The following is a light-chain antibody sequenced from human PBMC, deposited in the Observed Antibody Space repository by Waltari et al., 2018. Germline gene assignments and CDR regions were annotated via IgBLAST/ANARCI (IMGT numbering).Light chain of an antibody. Sequence: QLVLTQSPSASVSLGASVKLTCTLSSGHSTYAIAWHQQQPEKGPRYLMKLNSDGSHSKGDGIPDRFSGSSSGTERYLTISSLQSDDEADYDCQTWVTGIRVVFGGGTKLTVL. CDR3: QTWVTGIRVV. CDR1: SGHSTYA. V-gene: IGLV4-69*01. J-gene: IGLJ2*01. CDR2: LNSDGSH.